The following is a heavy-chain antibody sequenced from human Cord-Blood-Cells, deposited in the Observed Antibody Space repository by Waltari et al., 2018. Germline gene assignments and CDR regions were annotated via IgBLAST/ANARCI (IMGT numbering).Heavy chain of an antibody. V-gene: IGHV1-2*02. CDR1: GYTFTGYY. CDR2: INPNSGGT. Sequence: QVQLVQSGAEVKKPGASVKVSCTASGYTFTGYYIHWVRQAPGQGLEWMGWINPNSGGTNYAQKFQGRVTMTRDTSISTAYMELSRLRSDDTAVYYCARDFQYYGGNYYYGMDVWGQGTTVTVSS. D-gene: IGHD4-17*01. J-gene: IGHJ6*02. CDR3: ARDFQYYGGNYYYGMDV.